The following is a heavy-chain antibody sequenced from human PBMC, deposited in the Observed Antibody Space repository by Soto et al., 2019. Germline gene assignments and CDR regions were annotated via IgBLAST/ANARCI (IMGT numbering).Heavy chain of an antibody. V-gene: IGHV1-18*01. CDR2: TVAISEST. CDR1: GYTFSTYG. J-gene: IGHJ4*02. D-gene: IGHD3-10*01. Sequence: QVQLVQSETEVAEPGASVRLSCKTSGYTFSTYGLSWVRQAPGQGLEWMGWTVAISESTIYAQKFQGRVTVTTDRSTHTGYLELSRLTSDDTALYYCARVVGYGSGSRHFDNWGQGTLVTVSS. CDR3: ARVVGYGSGSRHFDN.